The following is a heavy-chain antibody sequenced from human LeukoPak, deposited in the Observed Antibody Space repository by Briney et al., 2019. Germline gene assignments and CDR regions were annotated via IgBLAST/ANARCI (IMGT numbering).Heavy chain of an antibody. Sequence: GGSLRLSCAASGFTFSSYAMGWVRQAPGKGLEWVSAISGSGGSTYYADSVKGRFTISRDNSKNTLYLQMNSLRAEDTAVYYCAKVYSNRYYYYYYMDVWGQGTTVTVSS. CDR3: AKVYSNRYYYYYYMDV. V-gene: IGHV3-23*01. J-gene: IGHJ6*03. D-gene: IGHD4-11*01. CDR2: ISGSGGST. CDR1: GFTFSSYA.